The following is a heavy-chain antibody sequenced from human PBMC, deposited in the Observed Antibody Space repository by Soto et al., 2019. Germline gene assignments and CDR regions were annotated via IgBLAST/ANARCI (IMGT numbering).Heavy chain of an antibody. V-gene: IGHV3-30*03. CDR1: GFTFKTYD. CDR3: ARDRRGYTTSA. CDR2: ISFDGNNK. J-gene: IGHJ5*02. Sequence: GGSLRLSCAASGFTFKTYDMHWVRQAPGKGLEWVAIISFDGNNKYYADSVKGRFTISRDNSKNTLSLNMNSLRPNDTGLYYCARDRRGYTTSAWGQGTLVTVSS. D-gene: IGHD5-12*01.